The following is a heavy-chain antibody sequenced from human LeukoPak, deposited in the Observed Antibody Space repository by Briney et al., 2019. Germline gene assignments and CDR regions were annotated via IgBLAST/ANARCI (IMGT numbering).Heavy chain of an antibody. D-gene: IGHD1-26*01. CDR3: ARVGATWGVGYYFDY. CDR2: ISSSGSTI. CDR1: GFTFSSYE. Sequence: GSLRLSCAASGFTFSSYEVNWVRQAPGKGLEWVSYISSSGSTIYYADSVKGRFTISRDNAKNSLYLQMNSLRAEDTAVYYCARVGATWGVGYYFDYWGQGTLVTVSS. V-gene: IGHV3-48*03. J-gene: IGHJ4*02.